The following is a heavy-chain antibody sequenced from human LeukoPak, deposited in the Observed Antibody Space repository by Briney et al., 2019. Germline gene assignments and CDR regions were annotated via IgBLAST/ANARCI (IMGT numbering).Heavy chain of an antibody. CDR1: GFTFSSDW. J-gene: IGHJ4*02. D-gene: IGHD4-23*01. CDR2: ISGDGSTT. CDR3: ARVNYGGNFDY. V-gene: IGHV3-74*01. Sequence: GGSLRLPCAASGFTFSSDWMHWVRQAPGKGLVWVSRISGDGSTTTYADSVKGRFTISRDNAKNTLYLQMNSLRADGTAVYYCARVNYGGNFDYWGQGTLVTVSS.